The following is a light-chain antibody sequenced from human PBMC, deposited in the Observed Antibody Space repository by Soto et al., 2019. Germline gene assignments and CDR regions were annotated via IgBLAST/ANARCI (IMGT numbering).Light chain of an antibody. CDR2: GAS. Sequence: EIVMTQSPATLSVSPGERATLSCRASQSVSSNLAWYQQKPGQAPRLLIYGASTRDTGIPARFSGSGSGTEFTLTISSLQSEDFAVYYCQQYNNWPPVIFTFGPGTKVDIK. CDR1: QSVSSN. V-gene: IGKV3-15*01. CDR3: QQYNNWPPVIFT. J-gene: IGKJ3*01.